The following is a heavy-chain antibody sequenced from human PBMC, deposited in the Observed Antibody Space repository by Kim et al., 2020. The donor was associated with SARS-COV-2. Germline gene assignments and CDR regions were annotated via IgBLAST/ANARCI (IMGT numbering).Heavy chain of an antibody. V-gene: IGHV4-59*01. J-gene: IGHJ4*02. Sequence: NPSLKSRVTISVDTSKNQFSLKLSSVTAADTAVYYCARSISGYSSSWYHYWGQGTLVTVSS. CDR3: ARSISGYSSSWYHY. D-gene: IGHD6-13*01.